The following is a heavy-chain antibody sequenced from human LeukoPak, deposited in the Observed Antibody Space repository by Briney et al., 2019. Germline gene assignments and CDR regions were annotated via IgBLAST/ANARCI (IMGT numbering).Heavy chain of an antibody. CDR1: GYTFTSYD. CDR2: MNPNSGNT. CDR3: ARGPHSFDFWRAIISHYYMDV. Sequence: AASVKVSCKASGYTFTSYDINWVRQATGQGLEWMGWMNPNSGNTGYAQKFQGRVTMTRNTSISTAYMELSSLRSEDTAVYYCARGPHSFDFWRAIISHYYMDVWGKGTTVTVSS. J-gene: IGHJ6*03. V-gene: IGHV1-8*01. D-gene: IGHD3-3*01.